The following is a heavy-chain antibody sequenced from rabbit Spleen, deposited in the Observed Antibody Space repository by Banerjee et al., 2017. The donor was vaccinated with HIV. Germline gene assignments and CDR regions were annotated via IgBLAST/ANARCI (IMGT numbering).Heavy chain of an antibody. V-gene: IGHV1S45*01. Sequence: QEQLVESGGGLVKPGASLILTCKASSFSFSDRDVMCWVRQAPGKGLEWIACINAATGKPVYATWANGRFSISRTSSTTVTLQMTSLTAADTATYLCARDLAGAIGWNFYLWGQGTLVTVS. D-gene: IGHD4-1*01. CDR1: SFSFSDRDV. J-gene: IGHJ4*01. CDR3: ARDLAGAIGWNFYL. CDR2: INAATGKP.